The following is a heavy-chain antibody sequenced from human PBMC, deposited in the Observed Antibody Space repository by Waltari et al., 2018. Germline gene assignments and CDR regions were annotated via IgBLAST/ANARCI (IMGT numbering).Heavy chain of an antibody. V-gene: IGHV1-69*08. CDR3: ARETIGMATIQRYFQH. CDR2: IIPILGIA. J-gene: IGHJ1*01. CDR1: GGTFSSYT. D-gene: IGHD5-12*01. Sequence: QVQLVQSGAEVKKPGSSVKVSCKASGGTFSSYTISWVRQAPGQGREWRGRIIPILGIANNAQKFQGRVTITADKSTSTAYMELSSLRSEDTAVYYCARETIGMATIQRYFQHWGQGTLVTVSS.